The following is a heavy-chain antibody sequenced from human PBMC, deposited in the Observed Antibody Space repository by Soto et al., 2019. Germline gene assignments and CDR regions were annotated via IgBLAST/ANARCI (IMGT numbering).Heavy chain of an antibody. Sequence: APDKVSCKASVYTFTNYAMHWVRQAPGQRLEWMGWINAGNGNTKYSQKFQGRVTITRDTSASTAYMELSSLRSEDTAVYYCARVSGYYLPDYWGQGTLVTVSS. D-gene: IGHD5-12*01. J-gene: IGHJ4*02. CDR3: ARVSGYYLPDY. CDR1: VYTFTNYA. V-gene: IGHV1-3*01. CDR2: INAGNGNT.